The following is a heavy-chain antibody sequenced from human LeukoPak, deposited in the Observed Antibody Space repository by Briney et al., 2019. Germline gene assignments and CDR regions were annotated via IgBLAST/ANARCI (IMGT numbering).Heavy chain of an antibody. CDR3: ARESSIGYCSSTSCFGWFDP. CDR2: IYNSGNT. V-gene: IGHV4-31*03. D-gene: IGHD2-2*01. J-gene: IGHJ5*02. CDR1: GGSFSSGGYS. Sequence: PSQTLSLTCTVSGGSFSSGGYSWSWIRQHPGKGLEWIGYIYNSGNTYYNPSLESRVTISEDASRNQFSLRLTAVTAADTAVYYCARESSIGYCSSTSCFGWFDPWGQGTLVTVSS.